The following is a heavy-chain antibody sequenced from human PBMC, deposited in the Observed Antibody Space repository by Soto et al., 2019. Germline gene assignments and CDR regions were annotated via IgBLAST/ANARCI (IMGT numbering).Heavy chain of an antibody. CDR3: ARVWDSSGWYWFDP. Sequence: SETLSLTCAVSGGSISSGGDSWSWIRQPPGKGLEWIGYIYHSGSTYYNPSLKSRVTISVDRSKNQFSLKLSSVTAADTAVYYCARVWDSSGWYWFDPWGQGTLVTVSS. J-gene: IGHJ5*02. V-gene: IGHV4-30-2*01. CDR2: IYHSGST. D-gene: IGHD6-19*01. CDR1: GGSISSGGDS.